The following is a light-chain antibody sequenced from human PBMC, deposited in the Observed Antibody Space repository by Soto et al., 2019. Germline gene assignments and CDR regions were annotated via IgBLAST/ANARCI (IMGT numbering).Light chain of an antibody. Sequence: QSALTQPPSASGSPGQSVTISCTGTSSDIGDYDYVSWYQQHPGKAPKLIIYEVTKRPSGVPDRFSGSKSGNSASLTVSGLQAEEEGDYFCSSYARRNNLLFGGGTKLTVL. CDR2: EVT. V-gene: IGLV2-8*01. CDR1: SSDIGDYDY. J-gene: IGLJ2*01. CDR3: SSYARRNNLL.